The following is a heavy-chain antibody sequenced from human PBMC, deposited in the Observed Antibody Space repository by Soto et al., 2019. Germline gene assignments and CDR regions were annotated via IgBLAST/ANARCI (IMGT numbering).Heavy chain of an antibody. CDR2: ISSSGNYI. CDR1: GFTFSIYT. CDR3: ARDRYGDNAFDY. Sequence: EVQLVESGGGLVKPGGSMRLSCAASGFTFSIYTMNWVRQAPGKGLEWVSSISSSGNYISYADSVKGRFIISRDNAKNSLYLHMSSLSADDTAVYYCARDRYGDNAFDYWGQGTLVTVSS. D-gene: IGHD4-17*01. V-gene: IGHV3-21*01. J-gene: IGHJ4*02.